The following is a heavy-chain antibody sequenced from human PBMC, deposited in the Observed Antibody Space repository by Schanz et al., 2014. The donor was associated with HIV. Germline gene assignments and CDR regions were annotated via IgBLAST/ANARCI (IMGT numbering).Heavy chain of an antibody. Sequence: QVHLVESGGGVVQPGKSLRLSCAASGFTFRNYGIHWVRQAPGKGLSWVAVIWFDGTQKIYADSVKGRFTISRDNSRNTLYLQMNSLRAEDTAVYYCAKVTPLRCLDYWGQGTLVTVSS. V-gene: IGHV3-33*06. J-gene: IGHJ4*02. CDR3: AKVTPLRCLDY. CDR2: IWFDGTQK. D-gene: IGHD4-17*01. CDR1: GFTFRNYG.